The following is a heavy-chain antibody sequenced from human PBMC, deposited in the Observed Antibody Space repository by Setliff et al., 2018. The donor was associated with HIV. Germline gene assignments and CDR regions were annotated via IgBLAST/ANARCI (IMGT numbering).Heavy chain of an antibody. V-gene: IGHV4-31*03. CDR1: GVSISSGGYY. CDR3: AMAVADRGVYYLDY. J-gene: IGHJ4*01. Sequence: SETLSLTCIVSGVSISSGGYYWSWVRQHPGKGLEWIGYIYYSGSAYYNPSLQNRIDISVDASTNQFSLKLTSVTAANTAVYYCAMAVADRGVYYLDYWGQGTLVTVS. D-gene: IGHD6-19*01. CDR2: IYYSGSA.